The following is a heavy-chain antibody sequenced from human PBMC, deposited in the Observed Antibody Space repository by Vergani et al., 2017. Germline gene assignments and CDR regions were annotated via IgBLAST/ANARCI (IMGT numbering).Heavy chain of an antibody. J-gene: IGHJ4*02. Sequence: EVQLVESGGGLVKPGGSLRLSCAASGFTFSSYSMNWVRQAPGKGLEWVSSISSSSSYIYYADSVKGRFTISRDNAKNSLYLQMNSLRAADTAVYYCARDRGGLFDYWGQGTLVTVSS. CDR2: ISSSSSYI. V-gene: IGHV3-21*01. CDR3: ARDRGGLFDY. CDR1: GFTFSSYS. D-gene: IGHD5/OR15-5a*01.